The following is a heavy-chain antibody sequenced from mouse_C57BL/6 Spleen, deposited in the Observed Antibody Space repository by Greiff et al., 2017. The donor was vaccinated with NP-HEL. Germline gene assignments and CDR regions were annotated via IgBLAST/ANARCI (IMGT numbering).Heavy chain of an antibody. Sequence: DVKLVESGGGLVKPGGSLKLSCAASGFTFSDYGMHWVRQAPEKGLEWVAYISSGSSTIYYADTVKGRFTISRDNAKNTLFLQMTSLRSEDTAMYYCARKDFYYGNYGYAMDYWGQGTSVTVSS. CDR3: ARKDFYYGNYGYAMDY. CDR1: GFTFSDYG. D-gene: IGHD2-1*01. CDR2: ISSGSSTI. V-gene: IGHV5-17*01. J-gene: IGHJ4*01.